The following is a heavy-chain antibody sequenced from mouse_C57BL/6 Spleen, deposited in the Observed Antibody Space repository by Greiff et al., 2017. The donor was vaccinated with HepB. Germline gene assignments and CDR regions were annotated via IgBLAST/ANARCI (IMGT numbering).Heavy chain of an antibody. J-gene: IGHJ1*03. D-gene: IGHD1-1*01. CDR1: GFTFSDYG. CDR2: ISSGSSTI. Sequence: DVMLVESGGGLVKPGGSLKLSCAASGFTFSDYGMHWVRQAPEKGLEWVAYISSGSSTIYYADTVKGRFTISRDNAKNTLFLQMTSLRSEDTAMYYCARPGDYGSSYDPGYFDVWGTGTTVTVSS. CDR3: ARPGDYGSSYDPGYFDV. V-gene: IGHV5-17*01.